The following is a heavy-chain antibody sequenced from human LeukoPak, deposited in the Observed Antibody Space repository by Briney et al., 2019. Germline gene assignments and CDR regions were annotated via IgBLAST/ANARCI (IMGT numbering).Heavy chain of an antibody. D-gene: IGHD3-3*01. J-gene: IGHJ4*02. CDR3: AKDGLYAFCGGYYPH. CDR1: GFTFSSYA. V-gene: IGHV3-23*01. Sequence: PGGSLRLSCAASGFTFSSYAMSWVRQAPGKGLEWVSAISGSGGSTYYADSVKGRFTISRDNSKNTLYLQMNSLRAEDTAVYYCAKDGLYAFCGGYYPHWGQGPLVTVSS. CDR2: ISGSGGST.